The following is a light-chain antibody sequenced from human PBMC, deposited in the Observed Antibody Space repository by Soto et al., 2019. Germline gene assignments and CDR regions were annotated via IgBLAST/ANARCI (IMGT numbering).Light chain of an antibody. Sequence: ETLMTQSAATLSVSPGERVTLSCRASQSVNSNLAWYQQKPGQAPRLLIYGASTRVTGIPARFSGSGSGTDFTLAISSLQSEEFAIDYCQQYNNWPRTFGQGTKVEI. CDR3: QQYNNWPRT. J-gene: IGKJ1*01. CDR1: QSVNSN. V-gene: IGKV3-15*01. CDR2: GAS.